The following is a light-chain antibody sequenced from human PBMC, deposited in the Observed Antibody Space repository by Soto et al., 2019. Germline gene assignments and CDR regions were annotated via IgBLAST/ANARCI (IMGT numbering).Light chain of an antibody. V-gene: IGKV3-20*01. Sequence: IVLTQSPDTLSLSSGERATLSCRASQSVGSNYLAWYQQKLGQAPRLLIYDASRRATGIPDRFSGSGSGTDFTLTISRLEPEDFVVYYCQQYGRSPTFGQGTKVDIK. CDR1: QSVGSNY. J-gene: IGKJ1*01. CDR3: QQYGRSPT. CDR2: DAS.